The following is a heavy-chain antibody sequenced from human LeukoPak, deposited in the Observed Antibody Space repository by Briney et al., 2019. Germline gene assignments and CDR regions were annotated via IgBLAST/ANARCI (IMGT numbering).Heavy chain of an antibody. J-gene: IGHJ4*02. Sequence: GGSLRLSRAASGFTLSTYGMYWVRQAPGKGLEWVAVTWNDGSNKHYADSVKGRFTISRDNSKNTLDLQMNSLRAEDTAVYYCAKDLSSSWFEGLDNWGQGTLVTVSS. CDR1: GFTLSTYG. V-gene: IGHV3-33*06. CDR3: AKDLSSSWFEGLDN. D-gene: IGHD6-13*01. CDR2: TWNDGSNK.